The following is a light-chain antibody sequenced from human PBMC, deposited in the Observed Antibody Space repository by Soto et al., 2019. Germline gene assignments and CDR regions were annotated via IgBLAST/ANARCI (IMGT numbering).Light chain of an antibody. CDR2: DAS. V-gene: IGKV1-5*01. CDR1: QSISSW. J-gene: IGKJ4*01. Sequence: DLQMPQSPSTLSASVGDRVTLTCRASQSISSWLAWYQQKPGKAPKLLIYDASSLQSGVPSRFSGSGSGTEFTLTISSLQSEDFAVYYCQQYNHWPLTFGGGTKV. CDR3: QQYNHWPLT.